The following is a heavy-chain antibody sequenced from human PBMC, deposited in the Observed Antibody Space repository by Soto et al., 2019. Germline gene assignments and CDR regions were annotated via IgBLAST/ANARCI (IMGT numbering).Heavy chain of an antibody. CDR2: ISYDGSNK. CDR3: AKGHYDSSGLLGGEGY. J-gene: IGHJ4*02. Sequence: PGGSLRLSCAASGFTFSSYGMHWVRQAPGKGREWVAVISYDGSNKYYADSVKGRFTISRDNSKNTLYLQMNSLRAEDTAVYYCAKGHYDSSGLLGGEGYWGQGTLVTVSS. D-gene: IGHD3-22*01. CDR1: GFTFSSYG. V-gene: IGHV3-30*18.